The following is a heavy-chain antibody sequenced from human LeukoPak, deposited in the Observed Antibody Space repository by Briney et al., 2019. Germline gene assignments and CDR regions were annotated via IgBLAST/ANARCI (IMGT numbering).Heavy chain of an antibody. J-gene: IGHJ6*04. Sequence: PGGSLRLSCAASGFTFSNCEMNWVRQAPGKGLGWVSVIYSGGSTYYADSVKGRFTISRDNSKNTLYLQMNSLRAEDTAVYYCARDPSYYGSGSPGVWGKGTTVAVSS. CDR1: GFTFSNCE. D-gene: IGHD3-10*01. CDR3: ARDPSYYGSGSPGV. CDR2: IYSGGST. V-gene: IGHV3-53*01.